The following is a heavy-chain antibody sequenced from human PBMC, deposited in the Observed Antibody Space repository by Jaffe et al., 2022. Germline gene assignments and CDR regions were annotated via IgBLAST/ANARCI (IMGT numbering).Heavy chain of an antibody. V-gene: IGHV4-38-2*01. D-gene: IGHD1-26*01. Sequence: QVQLQESGPGLVKPSETLSLTCAVSGYSISSGYYWGWIRQPPGKGLEWIGSIYHSGSTYYNPSLKSRVTISVDTSKNQFSLKLSSVTAADTAVYYCARQGGTGIVGANVVGWGQGTLVTVSS. CDR3: ARQGGTGIVGANVVG. J-gene: IGHJ4*02. CDR1: GYSISSGYY. CDR2: IYHSGST.